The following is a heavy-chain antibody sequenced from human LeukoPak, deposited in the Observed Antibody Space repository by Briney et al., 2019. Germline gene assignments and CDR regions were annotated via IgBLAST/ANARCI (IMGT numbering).Heavy chain of an antibody. Sequence: GGSLRLSCAASGFTFSSYAMSWVRQAPGKGLEWVSAISGSGGSTYYADSVKGRLTISRDNSKNTLYLQMNSLRAEDTAVYYCAKNSPSAIYYYYYMDVWGKGTTVTVSS. CDR3: AKNSPSAIYYYYYMDV. D-gene: IGHD6-25*01. V-gene: IGHV3-23*01. CDR2: ISGSGGST. CDR1: GFTFSSYA. J-gene: IGHJ6*03.